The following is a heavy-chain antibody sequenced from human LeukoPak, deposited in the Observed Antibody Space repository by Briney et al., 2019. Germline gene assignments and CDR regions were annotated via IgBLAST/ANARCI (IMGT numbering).Heavy chain of an antibody. D-gene: IGHD1-26*01. Sequence: PGGSLRLSCAASGFTFSSYSMNWVRQAPGKGLEWVSYITSSSSTTHYADSVKGRFTISRDNAKNSLYLQMNSLRDEDTAVYYCARNSVGAANFDYWGQGTLVTVSS. J-gene: IGHJ4*02. CDR1: GFTFSSYS. CDR3: ARNSVGAANFDY. CDR2: ITSSSSTT. V-gene: IGHV3-48*02.